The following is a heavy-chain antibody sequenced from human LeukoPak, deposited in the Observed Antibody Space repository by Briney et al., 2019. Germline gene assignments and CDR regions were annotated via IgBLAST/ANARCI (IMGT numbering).Heavy chain of an antibody. CDR2: IYHSGST. CDR3: ARTSSLLYYMDV. J-gene: IGHJ6*03. D-gene: IGHD2-2*01. V-gene: IGHV4-30-2*01. Sequence: SQTLSLTCTVSGGSISSGGYYWSWIRQPPGKGLEWIGYIYHSGSTYYNPSLKSRVTISVDRSKNQFSLKLSSVTAADTAVYYCARTSSLLYYMDVWGKGTTVTVSS. CDR1: GGSISSGGYY.